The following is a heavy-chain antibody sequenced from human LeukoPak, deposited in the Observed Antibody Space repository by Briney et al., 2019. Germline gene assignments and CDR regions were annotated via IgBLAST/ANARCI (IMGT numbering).Heavy chain of an antibody. D-gene: IGHD2-8*02. CDR2: IYTSGST. CDR3: AREGGVNGLDV. CDR1: GGSISSYY. J-gene: IGHJ6*02. V-gene: IGHV4-4*07. Sequence: SETLSLTCTVSGGSISSYYWSWIRQPAGKGLGWIGRIYTSGSTNYNPSLKSRVTMSVDTSKNQFSLKLSSVTAADTAVYYCAREGGVNGLDVWGQGTTVTVSS.